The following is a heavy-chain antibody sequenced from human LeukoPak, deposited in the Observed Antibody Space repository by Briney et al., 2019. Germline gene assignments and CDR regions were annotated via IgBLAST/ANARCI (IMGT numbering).Heavy chain of an antibody. Sequence: GASVTVSFTASGYTFSIYYMHWVRQAPGQGLEWMGIINPTGGSTSYAQKFQGRVTMTRDTSTSTVYMEVSSLRSEDPAVYYCARGGLRYFDWFDYWGQGTLVTVSS. J-gene: IGHJ4*02. CDR3: ARGGLRYFDWFDY. V-gene: IGHV1-46*01. D-gene: IGHD3-9*01. CDR2: INPTGGST. CDR1: GYTFSIYY.